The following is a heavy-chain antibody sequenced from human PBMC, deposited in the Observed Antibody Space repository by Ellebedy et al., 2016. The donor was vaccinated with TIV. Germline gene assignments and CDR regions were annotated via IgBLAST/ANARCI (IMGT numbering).Heavy chain of an antibody. CDR3: ASGGPGGDNWFFGL. CDR1: GFSLTGSD. D-gene: IGHD3-10*01. V-gene: IGHV3-13*01. CDR2: SGAAGDT. J-gene: IGHJ2*01. Sequence: GASLKISCAASGFSLTGSDLHWVRRPTGKRLESVSASGAAGDTYYPDSVRGRFTIPRESAKNSFYLQMNSLTAGDTAVYYCASGGPGGDNWFFGLWGRGTQVTVSS.